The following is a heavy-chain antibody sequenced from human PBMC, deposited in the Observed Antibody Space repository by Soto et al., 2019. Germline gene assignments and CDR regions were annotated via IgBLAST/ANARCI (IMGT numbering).Heavy chain of an antibody. Sequence: QITLNESGPTVVRPTETLTLTCRFSGFSLTTSGVFVGWIRQSPGKAPEWLALIYWDDDKRYSASLKSRLTITKDTSKNQVVLTVSDLDPTDTATYYCAHRVLRTVFGLVTTTAIYFDFWGQGTPVAVSS. CDR1: GFSLTTSGVF. CDR3: AHRVLRTVFGLVTTTAIYFDF. J-gene: IGHJ4*02. D-gene: IGHD3-3*01. V-gene: IGHV2-5*02. CDR2: IYWDDDK.